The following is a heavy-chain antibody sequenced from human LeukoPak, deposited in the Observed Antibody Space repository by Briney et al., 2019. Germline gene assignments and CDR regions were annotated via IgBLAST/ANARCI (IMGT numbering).Heavy chain of an antibody. CDR3: ARTTDPTTVTSPFDY. V-gene: IGHV3-53*01. D-gene: IGHD4-11*01. CDR1: GFTIISNY. CDR2: IYSGGST. Sequence: GGSLRLSCAASGFTIISNYMSWVRQAPGRGLEWVSVIYSGGSTYYEDSVKGRFTISRDNAKNSLYLQMNSLRAEDTAVYYCARTTDPTTVTSPFDYWGQGTLVTVSS. J-gene: IGHJ4*02.